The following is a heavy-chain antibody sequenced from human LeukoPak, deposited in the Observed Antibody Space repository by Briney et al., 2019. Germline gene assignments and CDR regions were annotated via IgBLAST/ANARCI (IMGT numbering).Heavy chain of an antibody. CDR2: ISPSSSYT. J-gene: IGHJ4*02. V-gene: IGHV3-11*03. D-gene: IGHD3-22*01. CDR3: ARLWGGSSGYYY. CDR1: GFTFSDYY. Sequence: GGSLGLSCAASGFTFSDYYVSWVRQAPGKGLEWVSFISPSSSYTNYADSVEGRFTISRDNAKNSLYLQMNSLRAEDTAVYYCARLWGGSSGYYYWGQGTLVTVSS.